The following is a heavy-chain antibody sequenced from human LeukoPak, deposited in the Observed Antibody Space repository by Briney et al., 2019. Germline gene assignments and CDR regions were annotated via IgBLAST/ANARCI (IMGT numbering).Heavy chain of an antibody. D-gene: IGHD4-17*01. CDR2: ISWNSGSI. V-gene: IGHV3-9*01. J-gene: IGHJ4*02. Sequence: PEGSLRLSCAASGFTFDDYAMHWVRQAPGKGLEWVSGISWNSGSIGYADSVKGRFTISRDNAKNSLYLQMNSLRAEDTALYYCAKAKGHDYGDYLDYWGQGTLVTVSS. CDR1: GFTFDDYA. CDR3: AKAKGHDYGDYLDY.